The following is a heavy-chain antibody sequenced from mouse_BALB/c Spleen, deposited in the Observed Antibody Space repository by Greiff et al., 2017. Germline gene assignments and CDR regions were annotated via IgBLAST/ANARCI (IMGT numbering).Heavy chain of an antibody. Sequence: QVQLQQPGAELVKPGASVKLSCKASGYTFTSYWMHWVKQRPGQGLEWIGEIDPSDSYTSYNQKFKGKATLTVDTSSSTAYMQLSSLTSEDSAVYYCTRDYGSYAMDYWGQGTSVTVSS. CDR2: IDPSDSYT. J-gene: IGHJ4*01. V-gene: IGHV1-69*02. CDR3: TRDYGSYAMDY. D-gene: IGHD1-1*01. CDR1: GYTFTSYW.